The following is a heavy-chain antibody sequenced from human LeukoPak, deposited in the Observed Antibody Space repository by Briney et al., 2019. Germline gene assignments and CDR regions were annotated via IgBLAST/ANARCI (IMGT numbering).Heavy chain of an antibody. J-gene: IGHJ4*02. V-gene: IGHV4-34*01. CDR2: INHSGST. Sequence: SETLSLTCAVYGGSFSGYYWSWIRQPPGKGLEWIGEINHSGSTNYNPSLKSRVTISVDTSKNQFSLKLSSVTAADTAVYYCARGSGIAAAGTVELLPQGYWGQGTLVTVSS. CDR1: GGSFSGYY. D-gene: IGHD6-13*01. CDR3: ARGSGIAAAGTVELLPQGY.